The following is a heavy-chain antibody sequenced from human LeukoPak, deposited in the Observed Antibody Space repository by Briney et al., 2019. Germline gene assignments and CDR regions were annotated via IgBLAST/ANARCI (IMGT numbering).Heavy chain of an antibody. J-gene: IGHJ6*03. V-gene: IGHV1-8*03. CDR3: ARGRRLRGVTSRPIYYYYYMDV. Sequence: ASVTLSFTSSVYTFNTFDINWVRQAPGQGPEWMGWVNPYNDKTVYAPKFQGRVSISSNNSINTAYMEFSGLKSDDTAVYYCARGRRLRGVTSRPIYYYYYMDVWGGGTTVTVSS. CDR1: VYTFNTFD. CDR2: VNPYNDKT. D-gene: IGHD3-10*01.